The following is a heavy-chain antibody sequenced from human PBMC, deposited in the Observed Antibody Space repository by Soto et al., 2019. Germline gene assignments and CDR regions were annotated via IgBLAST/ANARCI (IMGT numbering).Heavy chain of an antibody. Sequence: SVKVSCKASGFNFRTTAVQWVRQARGQRLEWIGWIVVGSGNTNYAQNFQERVTITRDMSTSTAYLDVSRLRSEDTAVYYCAADPYYYDSSDYYSFDQWGQGTLVTVSS. CDR3: AADPYYYDSSDYYSFDQ. CDR1: GFNFRTTA. CDR2: IVVGSGNT. D-gene: IGHD3-22*01. V-gene: IGHV1-58*01. J-gene: IGHJ4*02.